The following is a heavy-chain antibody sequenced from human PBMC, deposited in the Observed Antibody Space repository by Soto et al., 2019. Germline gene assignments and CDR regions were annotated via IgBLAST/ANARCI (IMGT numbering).Heavy chain of an antibody. J-gene: IGHJ4*02. V-gene: IGHV3-30-3*01. CDR1: KFTFSAYP. Sequence: GGSLRLSCAASKFTFSAYPVHWVRQAPGKGLEWVAVISYDGRNKYYVDSVKGRFSISRDNSMNTLYLQMNSLRAEDTAVYYCARGGSESSGPDISVIVYWGQGT. CDR3: ARGGSESSGPDISVIVY. D-gene: IGHD3-22*01. CDR2: ISYDGRNK.